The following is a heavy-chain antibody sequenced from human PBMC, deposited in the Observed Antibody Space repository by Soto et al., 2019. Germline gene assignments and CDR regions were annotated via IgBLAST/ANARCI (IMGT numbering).Heavy chain of an antibody. V-gene: IGHV1-58*02. Sequence: ASVKVSCKASGFTFTSSAMQWVRQARGQRLEWIGWIVVGSGNTNYAQKFQERVTITRDMSTSTAYMELSSLRSEDTAVYYCAATLAGTTSGYNGMDVWGQGTTVTVSS. CDR1: GFTFTSSA. CDR3: AATLAGTTSGYNGMDV. D-gene: IGHD1-1*01. J-gene: IGHJ6*02. CDR2: IVVGSGNT.